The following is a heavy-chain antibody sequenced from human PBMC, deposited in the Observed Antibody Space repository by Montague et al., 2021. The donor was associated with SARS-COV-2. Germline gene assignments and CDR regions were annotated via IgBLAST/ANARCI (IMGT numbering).Heavy chain of an antibody. V-gene: IGHV5-51*01. CDR2: IYPVDSDS. J-gene: IGHJ4*02. D-gene: IGHD3-22*01. CDR3: ARRGFDTSGYYSYFDY. CDR1: GYSFTKYW. Sequence: QSGAEVKKPGESLKISCNGSGYSFTKYWIGWVRQMPGKGLEWMGIIYPVDSDSRYTPSSQGQVTIPADKSISTAYLQWNSLKASDTAMDYCARRGFDTSGYYSYFDYWGQGTLVTVSS.